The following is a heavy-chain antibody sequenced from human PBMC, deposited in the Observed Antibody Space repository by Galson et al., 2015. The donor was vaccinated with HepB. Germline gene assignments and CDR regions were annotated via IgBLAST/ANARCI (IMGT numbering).Heavy chain of an antibody. CDR3: ARDFDGRYYFDY. Sequence: SLRLSCAASGFTVSSNYMSWVRQAPGKGLEWVSVIYSGGSTYYADSVKGRFTISRDNSKNTLYLQMNSLRAEDTAVYYCARDFDGRYYFDYWGQGTLVTVSS. D-gene: IGHD3-9*01. CDR2: IYSGGST. CDR1: GFTVSSNY. J-gene: IGHJ4*02. V-gene: IGHV3-53*01.